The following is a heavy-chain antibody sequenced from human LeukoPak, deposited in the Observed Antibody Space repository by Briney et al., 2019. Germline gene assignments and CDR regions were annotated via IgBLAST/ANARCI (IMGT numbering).Heavy chain of an antibody. J-gene: IGHJ2*01. Sequence: ASVKVSCKASGYTFTSYGISWVRQAPGQGLEWMGWISAYNGNTNYAQKLQGRVTMTTDTSTSTAYMELRSLRSDDTAVYYCARDVKVDQWLVSTLYFDLWGRGTLVTVSS. CDR1: GYTFTSYG. V-gene: IGHV1-18*01. CDR2: ISAYNGNT. CDR3: ARDVKVDQWLVSTLYFDL. D-gene: IGHD6-19*01.